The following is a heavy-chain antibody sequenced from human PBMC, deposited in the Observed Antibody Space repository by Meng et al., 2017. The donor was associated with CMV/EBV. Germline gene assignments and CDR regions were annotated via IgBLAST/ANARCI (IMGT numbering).Heavy chain of an antibody. CDR1: GGSISSYY. Sequence: SETLSLTCTVSGGSISSYYWSWIRQPPGKGLEWIGYIYYSGSTNYNPSLKSRVTISVDTSKNQFSLKLSSVTAADTAVYYCARVYDFWSGYYFDYWGQGTLVTVSS. CDR2: IYYSGST. CDR3: ARVYDFWSGYYFDY. J-gene: IGHJ4*02. D-gene: IGHD3-3*01. V-gene: IGHV4-59*01.